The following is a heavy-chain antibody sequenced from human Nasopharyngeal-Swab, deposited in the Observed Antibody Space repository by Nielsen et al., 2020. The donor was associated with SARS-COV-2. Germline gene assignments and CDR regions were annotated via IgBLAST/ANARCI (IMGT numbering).Heavy chain of an antibody. CDR1: GFTFSNAW. Sequence: GGSLRLSCAASGFTFSNAWMSWVRQAPGKGLEWVGHIKSKTDGGTTDYAAPVKGRFTISRDDSKNTLYLQMNSLKTEDTAVYYCTSSMGSNYYYYYMDVWGKGTTVTVSS. J-gene: IGHJ6*03. V-gene: IGHV3-15*01. CDR3: TSSMGSNYYYYYMDV. D-gene: IGHD3-10*01. CDR2: IKSKTDGGTT.